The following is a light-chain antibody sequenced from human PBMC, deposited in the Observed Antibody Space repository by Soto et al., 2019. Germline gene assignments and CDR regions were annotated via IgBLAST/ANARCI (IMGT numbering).Light chain of an antibody. CDR2: AAS. CDR1: QDIAIY. V-gene: IGKV1-9*01. J-gene: IGKJ4*01. Sequence: IQFTQSPSSLSASLGDRVTITGLASQDIAIYLAWYQQKPGEAPKLLIYAASTLYGGVPSRFSGSGSGTDFALAITSLQAEDFATYFCQQLRMYPSTFGGGTKVDIK. CDR3: QQLRMYPST.